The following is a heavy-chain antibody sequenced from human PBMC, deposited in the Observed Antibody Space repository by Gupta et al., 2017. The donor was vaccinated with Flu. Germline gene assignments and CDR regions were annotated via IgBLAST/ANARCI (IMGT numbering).Heavy chain of an antibody. CDR1: AFTLDDDA. CDR2: INLNSGVS. V-gene: IGHV3-9*01. Sequence: DVQLMESGVRLVQPGRSLRLSCAVFAFTLDDDAMHWVRQAPGKDLEWVSSINLNSGVSVYAGSVNGRCTISRDNAKNAVYLRINSLRPEDTALYYCAKAVVVADDGFAFWGQGTMVTLSS. D-gene: IGHD2-21*01. J-gene: IGHJ3*01. CDR3: AKAVVVADDGFAF.